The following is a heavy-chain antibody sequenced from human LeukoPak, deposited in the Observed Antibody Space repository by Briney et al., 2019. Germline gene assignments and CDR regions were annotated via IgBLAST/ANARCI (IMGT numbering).Heavy chain of an antibody. V-gene: IGHV3-23*01. Sequence: PGGSLRLSRAASGFTFSSYAMSWVRQAPGKGLEWVSAISGSGGSTYYADSVKGRFTISRDNSKNTLYLQMNSLRAEDTAVYYCAKAPMVRGVIIANWGQGTLVTVSS. CDR2: ISGSGGST. D-gene: IGHD3-10*01. CDR3: AKAPMVRGVIIAN. CDR1: GFTFSSYA. J-gene: IGHJ4*02.